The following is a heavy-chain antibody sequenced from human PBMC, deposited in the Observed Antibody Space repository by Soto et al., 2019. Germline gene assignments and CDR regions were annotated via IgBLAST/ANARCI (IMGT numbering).Heavy chain of an antibody. CDR2: INPHSGGT. V-gene: IGHV1-2*04. J-gene: IGHJ6*02. CDR3: AREGYCSSTSRYKVSGPEGYGMDV. Sequence: SVKVSCKASGYTFTGYYMPWVRQAPGQGLEWMGWINPHSGGTNYAQKFQGWVTMTRDTSISTAYMELSRLRSDDTAVYYCAREGYCSSTSRYKVSGPEGYGMDVWGQGTTVTVSS. D-gene: IGHD2-2*02. CDR1: GYTFTGYY.